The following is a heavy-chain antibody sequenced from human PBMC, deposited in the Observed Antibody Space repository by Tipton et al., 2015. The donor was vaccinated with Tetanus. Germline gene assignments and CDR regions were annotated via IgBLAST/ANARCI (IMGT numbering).Heavy chain of an antibody. CDR1: GGSFSGYY. V-gene: IGHV4-34*01. CDR3: VSAAAGTGT. J-gene: IGHJ5*02. D-gene: IGHD6-13*01. CDR2: INHSGST. Sequence: TLSLTCAVYGGSFSGYYWSWIRQPPGKGLEWIGEINHSGSTNYNPSLKSRVTISVDTSKNQFSRKLSSVTAADTAVYYCVSAAAGTGTWGQGTRVTVSS.